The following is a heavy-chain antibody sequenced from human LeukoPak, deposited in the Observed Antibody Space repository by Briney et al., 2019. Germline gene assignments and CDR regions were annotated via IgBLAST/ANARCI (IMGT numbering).Heavy chain of an antibody. CDR1: GFTFSSYG. CDR3: ARVDGDSSGYYSFDY. D-gene: IGHD3-22*01. Sequence: PGGSLRLSCAASGFTFSSYGMHWVRQAPGMGLEWVAVISYDGSNKYYADSVKGRFTISRDNSKNTLYLQMNSLRAEDTAVYYCARVDGDSSGYYSFDYWGQGTLVTVSS. V-gene: IGHV3-30*03. CDR2: ISYDGSNK. J-gene: IGHJ4*02.